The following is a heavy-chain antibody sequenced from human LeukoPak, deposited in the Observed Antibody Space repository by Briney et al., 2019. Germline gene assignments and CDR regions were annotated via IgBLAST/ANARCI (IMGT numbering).Heavy chain of an antibody. D-gene: IGHD3-9*01. V-gene: IGHV3-23*01. CDR2: ISGSDGST. CDR3: AKLPVGYDILTGYYGTFDY. CDR1: GFTFSNYA. J-gene: IGHJ4*02. Sequence: GGSLRLSCTASGFTFSNYAMSWVRQAPGKGLEWVSTISGSDGSTYYADSVKGRFTISRDNSKNTLYLQMNSLRAEDTAVYYCAKLPVGYDILTGYYGTFDYWGQGTLVTVSS.